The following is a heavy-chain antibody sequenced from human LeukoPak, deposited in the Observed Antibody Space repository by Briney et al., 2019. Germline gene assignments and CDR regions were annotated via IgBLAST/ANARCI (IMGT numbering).Heavy chain of an antibody. CDR3: AKDHQHYYDSSGYLDY. D-gene: IGHD3-22*01. CDR2: ISWNSGSI. V-gene: IGHV3-9*01. Sequence: PGRSLRLSCAASGFTFDDYAMHWVRQAPGKGLEWVSGISWNSGSIGYADSVKGRFTISRDNSRNTVYLQMNSLRADDTAMYYCAKDHQHYYDSSGYLDYWGQGTLVTVSS. J-gene: IGHJ4*02. CDR1: GFTFDDYA.